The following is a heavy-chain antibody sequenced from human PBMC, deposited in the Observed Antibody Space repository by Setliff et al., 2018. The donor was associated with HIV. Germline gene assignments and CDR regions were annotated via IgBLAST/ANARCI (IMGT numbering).Heavy chain of an antibody. CDR2: FNTETGNP. D-gene: IGHD6-13*01. J-gene: IGHJ4*02. Sequence: ASVKVSCKASGDTSSTYAINWVRQAPGQGLEWMGWFNTETGNPMYAQGFRGRFVFSLDTSVSTAFLQINRLKAEDTAKYYCARVGSGWSTFDYWGQGALVTVSS. CDR1: GDTSSTYA. CDR3: ARVGSGWSTFDY. V-gene: IGHV7-4-1*02.